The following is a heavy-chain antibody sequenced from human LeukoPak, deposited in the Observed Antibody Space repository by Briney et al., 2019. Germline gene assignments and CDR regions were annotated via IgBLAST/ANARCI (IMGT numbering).Heavy chain of an antibody. CDR2: INTYSGKT. Sequence: ASVKVPCKASGYTFITYGISWVRQAPGQGLEWMGWINTYSGKTNYTQKLQGRVTMTTDTSTNTAYMELRSLRSDDTAVFYCARDVDQRFDYWGQGTLVTVSS. V-gene: IGHV1-18*01. CDR1: GYTFITYG. J-gene: IGHJ4*02. CDR3: ARDVDQRFDY.